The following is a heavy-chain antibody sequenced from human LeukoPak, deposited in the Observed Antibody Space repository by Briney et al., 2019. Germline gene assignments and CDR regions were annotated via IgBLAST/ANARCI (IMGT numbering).Heavy chain of an antibody. Sequence: GGSLRLSCAASGFTFSSYSMNWVRQAPGKGREWVSYISSSSTIYYADSVKGRFTISRDNAKNSLYLQMNSLRAEDTAVYYCARVRLRYCSSTSCPDAFDIWGQGTMVTVSS. CDR2: ISSSSTI. CDR3: ARVRLRYCSSTSCPDAFDI. J-gene: IGHJ3*02. D-gene: IGHD2-2*01. V-gene: IGHV3-48*04. CDR1: GFTFSSYS.